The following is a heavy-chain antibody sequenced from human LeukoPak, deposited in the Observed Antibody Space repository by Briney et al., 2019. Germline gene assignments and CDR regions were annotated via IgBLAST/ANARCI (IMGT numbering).Heavy chain of an antibody. V-gene: IGHV3-74*01. J-gene: IGHJ4*02. D-gene: IGHD1-26*01. Sequence: GGSLRLSCAASGFTFSSYWMHWVRQAPGKGPVWVSRINTDGSSTSYADSVKGRFTISRDNAKNTLYLQMNSLRAEDTAVYYCARALVGTSDYWGQGTLVTVSS. CDR1: GFTFSSYW. CDR2: INTDGSST. CDR3: ARALVGTSDY.